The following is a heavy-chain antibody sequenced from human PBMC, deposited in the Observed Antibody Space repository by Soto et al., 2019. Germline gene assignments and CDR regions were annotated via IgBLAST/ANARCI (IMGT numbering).Heavy chain of an antibody. CDR3: ARSLFLSSSWPKIPFFDY. V-gene: IGHV1-69*01. D-gene: IGHD6-13*01. J-gene: IGHJ4*02. CDR1: GGTFSSYA. Sequence: QVQLVQSGAEVKKPGPSVKVSCKASGGTFSSYAISWVRQAPGQGLEWMGGIIPIFGTANYAQKFQGRVTITADESTSTAYMELSSLRSEDTAVYYCARSLFLSSSWPKIPFFDYWGQGTLVTVSS. CDR2: IIPIFGTA.